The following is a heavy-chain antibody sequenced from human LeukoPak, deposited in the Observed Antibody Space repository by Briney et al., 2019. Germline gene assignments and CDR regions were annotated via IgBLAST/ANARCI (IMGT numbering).Heavy chain of an antibody. V-gene: IGHV4-59*01. CDR1: GGSISSSS. J-gene: IGHJ6*02. D-gene: IGHD4-11*01. Sequence: PSETLSLTCTVSGGSISSSSWSWVRRDPGKRLEWIGFIWYSGDTDYNPSLRSRVTISVDTSKNQFSLKLNSVTAADTAVYYCARDDHSPHYHYAMGVWGQGITVTVSS. CDR3: ARDDHSPHYHYAMGV. CDR2: IWYSGDT.